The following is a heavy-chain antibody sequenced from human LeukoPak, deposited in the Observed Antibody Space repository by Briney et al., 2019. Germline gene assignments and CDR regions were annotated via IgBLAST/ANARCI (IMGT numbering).Heavy chain of an antibody. V-gene: IGHV4-34*01. Sequence: SETLSLTCAVYGGSFSGYYWSWIRQPPGKGLEWIGEINHSGSTNYNPSLKSRVTISVDRSKNQFSLKLSSVTAADTAVYYCARGGYYVLDAFDIWGQGTMVTVSS. D-gene: IGHD3-10*02. CDR3: ARGGYYVLDAFDI. CDR1: GGSFSGYY. J-gene: IGHJ3*02. CDR2: INHSGST.